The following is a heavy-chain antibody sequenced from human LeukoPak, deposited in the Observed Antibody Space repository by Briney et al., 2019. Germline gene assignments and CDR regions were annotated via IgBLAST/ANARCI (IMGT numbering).Heavy chain of an antibody. J-gene: IGHJ3*02. V-gene: IGHV1-46*01. CDR3: ARDRGSGSSPYDASDI. Sequence: ASVKVSCKASGYTFTSYYMHWVRQAPGQGLEWMGIINPSGGSTSYAQKFQGRVTMTRDTSTSTVYMELSSLRSEDTAVYYCARDRGSGSSPYDASDIWGQGTMVTVSS. D-gene: IGHD1-26*01. CDR1: GYTFTSYY. CDR2: INPSGGST.